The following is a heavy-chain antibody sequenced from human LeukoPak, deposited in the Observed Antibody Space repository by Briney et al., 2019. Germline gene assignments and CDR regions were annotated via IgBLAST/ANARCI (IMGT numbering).Heavy chain of an antibody. V-gene: IGHV1-46*01. CDR1: GYTLSNHA. CDR2: INPSGGST. J-gene: IGHJ5*02. D-gene: IGHD6-19*01. CDR3: ARARAVGLGDWFDP. Sequence: ASVKVSCKGSGYTLSNHAFSWVRQAPGQGLEWMGIINPSGGSTNYAQKFQGRLTMTRDTSTSTVYMELSSLRSEDTAVYYCARARAVGLGDWFDPWGQGTLVTVSS.